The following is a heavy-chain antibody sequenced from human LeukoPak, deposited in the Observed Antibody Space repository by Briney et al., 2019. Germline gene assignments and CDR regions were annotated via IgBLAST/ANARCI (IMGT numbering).Heavy chain of an antibody. V-gene: IGHV3-7*01. D-gene: IGHD3/OR15-3a*01. CDR2: IKQDGSEK. Sequence: GGSLRLSCAAFGFTFSSFWMSWFRKAQGKGLEGLANIKQDGSEKYYVDSVKGRFTISRDNAKNSLYLQMNSLRAEDTAVYYCARVGMDSVGWLSPFDYWGQGTLVTVSS. CDR3: ARVGMDSVGWLSPFDY. J-gene: IGHJ4*02. CDR1: GFTFSSFW.